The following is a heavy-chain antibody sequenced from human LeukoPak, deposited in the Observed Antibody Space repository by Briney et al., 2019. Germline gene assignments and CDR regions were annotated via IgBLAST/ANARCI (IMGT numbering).Heavy chain of an antibody. CDR3: ARDPTYGGNLTFDY. V-gene: IGHV3-21*01. CDR2: ISSSSSYI. J-gene: IGHJ4*02. D-gene: IGHD4/OR15-4a*01. Sequence: GGSLRLSCAASGFTFSSYSMNWVRQAPGKGLEWVSSISSSSSYIYYADSVKGRFTISRDNAKNSLYLQMNSLRAKDTAVYYCARDPTYGGNLTFDYWGQGTLVTVSS. CDR1: GFTFSSYS.